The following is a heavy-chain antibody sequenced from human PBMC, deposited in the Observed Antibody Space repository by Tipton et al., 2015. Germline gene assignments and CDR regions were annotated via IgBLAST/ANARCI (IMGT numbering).Heavy chain of an antibody. CDR2: IYYSGIT. CDR1: GGSVSSSSYY. Sequence: TLSLTCNVSGGSVSSSSYYWGWIRQPPGKGLEWIGSIYYSGITYYNPSLRSRVAISVDTSKNQFSLHLSSVTAADTAVYYCAREVWYYDSSGYDYWGQGTLVTVSS. CDR3: AREVWYYDSSGYDY. J-gene: IGHJ4*02. V-gene: IGHV4-39*07. D-gene: IGHD3-22*01.